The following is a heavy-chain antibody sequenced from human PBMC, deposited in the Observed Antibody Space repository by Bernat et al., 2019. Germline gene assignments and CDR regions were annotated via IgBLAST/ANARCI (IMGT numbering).Heavy chain of an antibody. Sequence: QLQLQESGPGLVKPSETLSLTCTVSGGSISSGSYYWGWIRQPPGKVLEWIGSIYYSGSTYYNPSLKSRVTISVDTSKNQFSLKLSSVTAADTAVYYCARHEYSGSLIDYWGQGTLVTVSS. D-gene: IGHD1-26*01. CDR2: IYYSGST. CDR1: GGSISSGSYY. V-gene: IGHV4-39*01. CDR3: ARHEYSGSLIDY. J-gene: IGHJ4*02.